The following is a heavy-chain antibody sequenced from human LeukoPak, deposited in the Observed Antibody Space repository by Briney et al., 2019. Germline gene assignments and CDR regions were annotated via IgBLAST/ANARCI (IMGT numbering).Heavy chain of an antibody. CDR3: ARQLYSNYRIDY. CDR2: IIPILGIA. V-gene: IGHV1-69*04. D-gene: IGHD4-11*01. CDR1: GGTFSSYA. J-gene: IGHJ4*02. Sequence: ASVKVSCKASGGTFSSYAISWVRQAPGQGLEWMGRIIPILGIANYAQKFQGRVTITADKSTSTAYMELSSLRSEDTAVYYCARQLYSNYRIDYWGQGTLVTVSS.